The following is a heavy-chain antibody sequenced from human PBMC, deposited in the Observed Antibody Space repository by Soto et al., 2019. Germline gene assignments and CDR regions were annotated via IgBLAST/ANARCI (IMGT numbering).Heavy chain of an antibody. CDR2: IYHSGST. CDR3: ASDYGGNSYAFDI. V-gene: IGHV4-4*02. J-gene: IGHJ3*02. D-gene: IGHD4-17*01. Sequence: QVQLQESGPGLVKPSGTLSLTCAVSGGSISSSNWWRWVRQPRVEGLEWIGEIYHSGSTNYNPSLKSRVTISVDQSKNQFSLKLSSVTAADTDVYYCASDYGGNSYAFDIWGQGTMVTVSS. CDR1: GGSISSSNW.